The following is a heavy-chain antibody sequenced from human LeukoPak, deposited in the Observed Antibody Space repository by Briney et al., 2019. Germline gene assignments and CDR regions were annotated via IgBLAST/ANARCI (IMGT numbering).Heavy chain of an antibody. CDR1: GFTFSSYA. CDR3: TSSSSRGIYYYYYYMDV. J-gene: IGHJ6*03. V-gene: IGHV3-23*01. Sequence: GSLRLSCAASGFTFSSYAMSWVRQAPGKGLEWVSAISGSGGSTYYADSVKGRFTISRDNSKNTLYLQMNSLRAEDTAVYYCTSSSSRGIYYYYYYMDVWGKGTTVTVSS. CDR2: ISGSGGST. D-gene: IGHD6-6*01.